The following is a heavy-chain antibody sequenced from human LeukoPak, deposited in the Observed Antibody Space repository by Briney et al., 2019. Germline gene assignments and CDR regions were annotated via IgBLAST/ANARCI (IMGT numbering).Heavy chain of an antibody. Sequence: SETLSLTCTVSGGSISSYYWSWVRQPPGKGLEWIGYIYYSGSTNYNPSLKSRVTISVDTSKNQFSLKLSSVTAADTAVYYCARVGYSYGYHWYFDLWGRGTLVTVSS. J-gene: IGHJ2*01. CDR1: GGSISSYY. CDR2: IYYSGST. CDR3: ARVGYSYGYHWYFDL. V-gene: IGHV4-59*01. D-gene: IGHD5-18*01.